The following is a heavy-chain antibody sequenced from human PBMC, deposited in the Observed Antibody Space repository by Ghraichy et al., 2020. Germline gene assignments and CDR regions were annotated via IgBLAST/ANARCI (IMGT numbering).Heavy chain of an antibody. J-gene: IGHJ5*02. V-gene: IGHV4-39*01. CDR3: ASQGGPPYDEAVAGPPFDP. CDR1: GGSISSSSYY. D-gene: IGHD6-19*01. CDR2: IYYSGST. Sequence: SETLSLTCTVSGGSISSSSYYWGWIRQPPGKGLEWIGSIYYSGSTYYNPSLKSRVTISVDTSKNQFSLKLSSVTAADTAVYYCASQGGPPYDEAVAGPPFDPWGQGTLVTVSS.